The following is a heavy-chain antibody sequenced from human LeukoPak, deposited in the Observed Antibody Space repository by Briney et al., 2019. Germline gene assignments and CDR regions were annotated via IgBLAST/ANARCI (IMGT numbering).Heavy chain of an antibody. CDR3: ARPLLYREFDY. CDR1: VYTFTCYY. V-gene: IGHV1-2*02. CDR2: INPNSGGT. D-gene: IGHD3-10*01. Sequence: GASVTVSCTASVYTFTCYYMHWVRQAPGQGLEWMGWINPNSGGTNYAQKFQGRVTMTRDTSISTAYMELSRLRSDDTAVYYCARPLLYREFDYWGQGTLVTVSS. J-gene: IGHJ4*02.